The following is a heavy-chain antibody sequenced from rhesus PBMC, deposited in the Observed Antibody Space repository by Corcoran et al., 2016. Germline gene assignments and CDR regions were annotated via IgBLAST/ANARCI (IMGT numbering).Heavy chain of an antibody. V-gene: IGHV4-80*01. Sequence: QVQLQGSGPGLVKPSETLSLTCTVSGASFTSDGWSWIRQSPGKGLEWLGEINGDSGKTNYHPSFKSRITISKDASKNQFSLNLNSVTAADTAMYYCTRAPSGWGAAYWGQGVLVTVSS. J-gene: IGHJ4*01. CDR1: GASFTSDG. CDR3: TRAPSGWGAAY. D-gene: IGHD2-21*01. CDR2: INGDSGKT.